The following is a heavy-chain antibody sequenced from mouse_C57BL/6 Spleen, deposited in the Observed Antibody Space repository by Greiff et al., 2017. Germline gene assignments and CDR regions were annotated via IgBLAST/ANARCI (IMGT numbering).Heavy chain of an antibody. V-gene: IGHV1-18*01. CDR3: ARFHDGPYYYAMDY. CDR2: INPNNGGT. J-gene: IGHJ4*01. CDR1: GYTFTDYN. D-gene: IGHD2-3*01. Sequence: EVQLQQSGPELVKPGASVKIPCKASGYTFTDYNMDWVKQSHGKSLEWIGDINPNNGGTIYNQKFKGKATLTVDKSSSTAYMELRSLTSEDTAVYYGARFHDGPYYYAMDYWGQGTSVTVSS.